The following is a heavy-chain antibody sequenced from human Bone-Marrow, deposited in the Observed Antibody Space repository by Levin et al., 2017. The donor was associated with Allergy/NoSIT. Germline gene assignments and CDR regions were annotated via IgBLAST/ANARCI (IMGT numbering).Heavy chain of an antibody. D-gene: IGHD5-24*01. J-gene: IGHJ4*02. V-gene: IGHV3-33*01. Sequence: SCAASGFSFNDHAIHWVRQAPGKGLEWVSMIWHDGSNKYYADSVRGRFTTSRDNSKNTLYLEINNLRAEDTALYFCVRDGRTGYNFDSWGQGTLVTVSS. CDR3: VRDGRTGYNFDS. CDR2: IWHDGSNK. CDR1: GFSFNDHA.